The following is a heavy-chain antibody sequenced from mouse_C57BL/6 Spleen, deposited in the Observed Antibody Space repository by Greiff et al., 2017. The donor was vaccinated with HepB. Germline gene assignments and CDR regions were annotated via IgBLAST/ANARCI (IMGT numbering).Heavy chain of an antibody. V-gene: IGHV1-62-2*01. J-gene: IGHJ2*01. D-gene: IGHD2-4*01. CDR2: FYPGSGSI. CDR3: ARHERVYYDYDGPFDY. Sequence: QVHVKQSGAELVKPGASVKLSCKASGYTFTEYTIHWVKQRSGQGLEWIGWFYPGSGSIKYNEKFKDKATLTADKSSSTVYMELSRLTSEDSAVYFCARHERVYYDYDGPFDYWGQGTTLTVSS. CDR1: GYTFTEYT.